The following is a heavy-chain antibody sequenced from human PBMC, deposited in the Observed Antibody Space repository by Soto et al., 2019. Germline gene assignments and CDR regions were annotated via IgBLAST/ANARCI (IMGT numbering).Heavy chain of an antibody. CDR3: ARGHRPVRGVIGVLWWFDP. CDR2: INDSGST. V-gene: IGHV4-34*01. Sequence: SETLSLTCAVYGGSFSVYYWSWIRQPPGKGLEWIGEINDSGSTSYNPSLKSRVTISLDTSKNQFSLKLSSVTAADTAVYYCARGHRPVRGVIGVLWWFDPWGQGTLVTVSS. CDR1: GGSFSVYY. D-gene: IGHD3-10*01. J-gene: IGHJ5*02.